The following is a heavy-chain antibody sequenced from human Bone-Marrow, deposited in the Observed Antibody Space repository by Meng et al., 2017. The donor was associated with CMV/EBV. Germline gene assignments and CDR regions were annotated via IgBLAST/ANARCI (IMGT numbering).Heavy chain of an antibody. CDR3: ARDGVVPAACDI. V-gene: IGHV1-46*01. D-gene: IGHD2-2*01. CDR2: INPSGGST. J-gene: IGHJ3*02. Sequence: ASVKDSCKASGYTFTSYYMHWVRQAPGQGLEWMGIINPSGGSTSYAQKCQGRVTMTRDTSTTTAYMELSRLRSEDTAVYYCARDGVVPAACDIWGQGTMVTVSS. CDR1: GYTFTSYY.